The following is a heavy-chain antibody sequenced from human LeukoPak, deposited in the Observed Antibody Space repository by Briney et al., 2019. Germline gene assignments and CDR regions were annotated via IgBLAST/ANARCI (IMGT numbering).Heavy chain of an antibody. Sequence: SETLSLTCTVSGGSISSSSYYWGWIRQPPGKGLEWIGSIYYSGSTYYNPSLKSRVTISVDTSKNQFSLKLSSVTAADTAVYYCARAMSTFGGVRNYFDSWGQGTLVTVSS. D-gene: IGHD3-16*01. CDR2: IYYSGST. CDR1: GGSISSSSYY. CDR3: ARAMSTFGGVRNYFDS. V-gene: IGHV4-39*07. J-gene: IGHJ4*02.